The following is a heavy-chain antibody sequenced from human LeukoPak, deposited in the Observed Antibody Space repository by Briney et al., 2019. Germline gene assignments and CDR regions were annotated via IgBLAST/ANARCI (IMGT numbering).Heavy chain of an antibody. CDR3: ATDRDNSDWQKRFDS. CDR2: ISSSGTTI. Sequence: GGSLRLSCAASGFTLSTYSMIWVRRAPGRGLEWVSYISSSGTTIYYTDSVKGRFTISRDNAKNSLYLQMNSLRAEDTAVYYCATDRDNSDWQKRFDSWGQGTLVTVSS. D-gene: IGHD2-21*02. CDR1: GFTLSTYS. J-gene: IGHJ4*02. V-gene: IGHV3-48*04.